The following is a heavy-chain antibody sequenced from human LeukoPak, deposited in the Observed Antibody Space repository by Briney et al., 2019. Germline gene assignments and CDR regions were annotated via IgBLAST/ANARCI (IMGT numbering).Heavy chain of an antibody. V-gene: IGHV3-66*02. Sequence: GGSLRLSCAASGFTVSSNYMSWVRQAPGKGLEWVSVIYSGGSTYYADSVKGRFTISRDNSKNTLYLQMNSLRAEDTAVYYCARVRSGYCSGGSCYNWFDPWGQGTLVTVSS. CDR3: ARVRSGYCSGGSCYNWFDP. D-gene: IGHD2-15*01. CDR2: IYSGGST. CDR1: GFTVSSNY. J-gene: IGHJ5*02.